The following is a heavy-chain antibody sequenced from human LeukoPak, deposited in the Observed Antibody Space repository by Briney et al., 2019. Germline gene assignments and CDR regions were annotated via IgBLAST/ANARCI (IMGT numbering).Heavy chain of an antibody. CDR3: AKGDVSVTREFDY. CDR1: GFTFSSYS. Sequence: GGSLRLSCAASGFTFSSYSMNWVRQAPGKGLEWVSSISSGSSNIYYADSVKGRFTISRDNAQNSLYLQMNSLRAEDTAVYYCAKGDVSVTREFDYWGQGTLVTVSS. CDR2: ISSGSSNI. J-gene: IGHJ4*02. D-gene: IGHD7-27*01. V-gene: IGHV3-21*01.